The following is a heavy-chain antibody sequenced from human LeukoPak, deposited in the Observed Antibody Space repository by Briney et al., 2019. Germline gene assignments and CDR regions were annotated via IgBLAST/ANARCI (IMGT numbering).Heavy chain of an antibody. CDR1: GFTFNTYG. CDR2: ISYDGSNK. J-gene: IGHJ6*02. V-gene: IGHV3-30*03. Sequence: PGRSLRLSGVASGFTFNTYGMNWLRQAPGKELEWVAVISYDGSNKYYADSVKGRFTISRDNSKNTLYLQMNSLRAEDTAVYYCARDRCSGGSCYGYYYGMDVWGQGTTVTVSS. CDR3: ARDRCSGGSCYGYYYGMDV. D-gene: IGHD2-15*01.